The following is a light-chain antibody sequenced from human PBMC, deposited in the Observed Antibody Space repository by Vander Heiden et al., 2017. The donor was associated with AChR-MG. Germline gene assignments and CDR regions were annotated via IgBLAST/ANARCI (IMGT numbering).Light chain of an antibody. Sequence: SSELTQDPAVSVALGQTVRITCQGDSLRNYYANWYHQKPGQAPVLGIYGKNNRPSGIPDRFSGSSSGNTASLTITGAQAEDEADYYCNSRDSSGNQLVFGGGTKLTVL. CDR3: NSRDSSGNQLV. J-gene: IGLJ2*01. CDR2: GKN. CDR1: SLRNYY. V-gene: IGLV3-19*01.